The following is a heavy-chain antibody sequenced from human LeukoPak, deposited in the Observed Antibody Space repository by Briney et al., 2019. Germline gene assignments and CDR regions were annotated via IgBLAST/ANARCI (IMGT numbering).Heavy chain of an antibody. CDR3: ARVPYSSGWYGEVSFDY. D-gene: IGHD6-19*01. J-gene: IGHJ4*02. CDR1: GFTVSSNY. Sequence: PGGSLRLSCAASGFTVSSNYMSWVRQAPGKGLEWVSVIYSGGSTYYADSVKSRFTISRDNSKNTLYLQMNSLRAEDTAVYYCARVPYSSGWYGEVSFDYWGQGTLVTVSS. CDR2: IYSGGST. V-gene: IGHV3-66*01.